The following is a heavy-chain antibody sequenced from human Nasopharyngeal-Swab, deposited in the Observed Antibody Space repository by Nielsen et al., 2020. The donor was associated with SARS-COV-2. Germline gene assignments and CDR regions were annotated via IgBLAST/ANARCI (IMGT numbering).Heavy chain of an antibody. CDR1: GFTVSNFW. J-gene: IGHJ5*01. Sequence: GESLKISCAASGFTVSNFWMTWVRQAPGKGLEWVANIKQDGSEQKYVDSAKGRFTISRDNAKNSLFLQMNSLRGDDTAIYYCARGGSWFDSWGPGTLVTVSS. CDR3: ARGGSWFDS. CDR2: IKQDGSEQ. D-gene: IGHD1-26*01. V-gene: IGHV3-7*03.